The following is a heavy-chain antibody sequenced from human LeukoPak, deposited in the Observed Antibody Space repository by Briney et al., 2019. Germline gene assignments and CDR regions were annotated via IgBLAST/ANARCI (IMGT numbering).Heavy chain of an antibody. J-gene: IGHJ4*02. CDR2: INSDGTNT. D-gene: IGHD1-26*01. CDR1: GLTLNDYW. V-gene: IGHV3-74*01. Sequence: GGSLRLSCAAFGLTLNDYWMHWVRQAPGTGPVWVAYINSDGTNTDYADSVKGRFTIFRDNAKKTLYLQMNSLRAEDTAVYYCVRQDSGSYLGGYWGQGTLVTVSS. CDR3: VRQDSGSYLGGY.